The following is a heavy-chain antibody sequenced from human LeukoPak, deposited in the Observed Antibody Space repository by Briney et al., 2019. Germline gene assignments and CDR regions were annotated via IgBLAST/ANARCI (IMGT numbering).Heavy chain of an antibody. CDR2: ILYVGSKK. CDR3: ARSPVNHFDY. CDR1: GFSFSNYG. D-gene: IGHD4-17*01. J-gene: IGHJ4*02. Sequence: PGGSLRLSCAAPGFSFSNYGMHWVRQAPGKGLEGVGFILYVGSKKYYGDSVNGRLTISRDNSKSTLYLETNSLRAEDTAVYYCARSPVNHFDYWGQGTLVTVSS. V-gene: IGHV3-30*19.